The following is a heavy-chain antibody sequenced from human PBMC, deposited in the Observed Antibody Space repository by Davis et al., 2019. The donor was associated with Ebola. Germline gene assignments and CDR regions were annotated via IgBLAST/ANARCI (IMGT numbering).Heavy chain of an antibody. CDR2: IHHRGTT. CDR3: ARVRSGHYYYYMDV. D-gene: IGHD3-3*01. Sequence: MPSETLSLTCTVSGGSISSYYWSWIRQPPGKGLEWIGEIHHRGTTNYNPSLKSRVTISVDTSKNQFSLKLSSVTAADTAVYYCARVRSGHYYYYMDVWGKGTTVTVSS. V-gene: IGHV4-34*01. J-gene: IGHJ6*03. CDR1: GGSISSYY.